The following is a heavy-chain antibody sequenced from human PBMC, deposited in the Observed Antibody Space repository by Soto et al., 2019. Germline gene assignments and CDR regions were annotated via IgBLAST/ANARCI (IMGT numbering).Heavy chain of an antibody. Sequence: SETLSLTCTVSGGSVSRYHWSWIRQPPGKGLEWIAYTHYSGSTNYNPSLKSRVTISIDTSKNQLSLKLSSVTAADTAVYYCARVLRFLEWYNWFDPWGQGTLVTVSS. D-gene: IGHD3-3*01. J-gene: IGHJ5*02. V-gene: IGHV4-59*02. CDR1: GGSVSRYH. CDR3: ARVLRFLEWYNWFDP. CDR2: THYSGST.